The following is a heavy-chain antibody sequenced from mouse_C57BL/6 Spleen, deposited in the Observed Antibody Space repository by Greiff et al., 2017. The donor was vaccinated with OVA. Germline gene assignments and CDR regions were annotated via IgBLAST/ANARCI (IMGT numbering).Heavy chain of an antibody. CDR2: INPGSGGT. V-gene: IGHV1-54*01. Sequence: QVQLQQSGAELVRPGTSVKVSCKASGYAFTTYLIEWVKQRPGQGLEWIGVINPGSGGTNDNEKFKGKATQTAAQSSSTAYMQLSTLTSEDAAVYGGARDDYDRGFDYWGQGTTVTVSS. CDR1: GYAFTTYL. J-gene: IGHJ2*01. CDR3: ARDDYDRGFDY. D-gene: IGHD2-4*01.